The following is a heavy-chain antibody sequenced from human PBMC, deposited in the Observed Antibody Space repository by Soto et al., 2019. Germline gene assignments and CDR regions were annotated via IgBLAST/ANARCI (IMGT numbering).Heavy chain of an antibody. Sequence: GGSLRLSCAASGFTFSSYAMSWVRQAPGKGLEWVAVISYDGSNKYYADSVKGRFTISRDNSKNSLYLQMNGLRVEDTGVYYCARDKVVGPTHFDHWGQGTLVTVSP. D-gene: IGHD1-26*01. CDR3: ARDKVVGPTHFDH. J-gene: IGHJ4*02. CDR1: GFTFSSYA. CDR2: ISYDGSNK. V-gene: IGHV3-30*03.